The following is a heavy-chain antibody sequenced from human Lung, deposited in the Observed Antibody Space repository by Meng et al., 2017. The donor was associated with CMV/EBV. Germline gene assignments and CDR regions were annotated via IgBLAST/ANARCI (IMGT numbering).Heavy chain of an antibody. D-gene: IGHD1-26*01. CDR1: GFTFSSYA. J-gene: IGHJ4*02. Sequence: GGSXRLXCAASGFTFSSYAMHWVRQAPGKGLEWVAVISYDGSNKYYADSVKGRFTISRDNSKNTLYLQMNSLRAEDTAVYYCARERRMGGSYFGLDYWGQGTXVTVSS. CDR3: ARERRMGGSYFGLDY. V-gene: IGHV3-30*04. CDR2: ISYDGSNK.